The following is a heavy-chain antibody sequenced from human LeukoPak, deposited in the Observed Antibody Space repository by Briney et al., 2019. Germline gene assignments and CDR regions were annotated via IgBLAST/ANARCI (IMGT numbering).Heavy chain of an antibody. CDR3: VKEQTVVTISLFDY. CDR2: ISINGGST. D-gene: IGHD5-12*01. Sequence: GRCLRLSRSPSGLTFSSYATDCARQAPGERLGYVSAISINGGSTYYADSVKGRFTISRDNSKNTLYLQMTSLRAEDTAVYYCVKEQTVVTISLFDYWGKGTLATVSS. V-gene: IGHV3-64D*06. CDR1: GLTFSSYA. J-gene: IGHJ4*02.